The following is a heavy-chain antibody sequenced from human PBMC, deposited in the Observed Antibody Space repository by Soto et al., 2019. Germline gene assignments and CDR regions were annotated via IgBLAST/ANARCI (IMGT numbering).Heavy chain of an antibody. J-gene: IGHJ6*02. CDR1: GCTFPGYY. CDR3: ARDRAYYYGSGSYYMGSYYYYGMDV. V-gene: IGHV1-2*02. CDR2: INPNSGGT. Sequence: SVPVPCMASGCTFPGYYMHWVGPAPLRGRAGMGWINPNSGGTNYAQKFQGRVTMTRDTSISTANMELSRLRSDDTAVYYCARDRAYYYGSGSYYMGSYYYYGMDVWGQGTTVTVSS. D-gene: IGHD3-10*01.